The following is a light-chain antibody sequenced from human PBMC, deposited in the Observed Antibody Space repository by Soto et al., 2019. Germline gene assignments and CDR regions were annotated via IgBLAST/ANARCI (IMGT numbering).Light chain of an antibody. CDR1: QSLLYDNGYIY. J-gene: IGKJ4*01. V-gene: IGKV2-28*01. CDR2: LGS. CDR3: MQTLQTPRT. Sequence: DIVMTQSPLSLPVTPGEPASISCRSSQSLLYDNGYIYLDWYLQKPGRSPQLLIYLGSNRASGVPERFSGSVSGTDFTLEISRVESEDVGLYYCMQTLQTPRTFGGGTKVEIK.